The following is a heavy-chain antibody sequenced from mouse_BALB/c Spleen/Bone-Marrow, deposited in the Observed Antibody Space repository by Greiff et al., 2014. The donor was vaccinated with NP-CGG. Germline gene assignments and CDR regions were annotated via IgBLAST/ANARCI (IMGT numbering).Heavy chain of an antibody. CDR2: IWGDGST. Sequence: QVQLKESGPGLVAPSQSLSITCTVSGISLTSCGVSWVRQPPGKGLEWLGVIWGDGSTNYHSALISKLSISKDNSKSQVFLKLNSLQTDDTATYYCAKGPYYGYLYFDVWGAGTTVTASS. D-gene: IGHD1-2*01. J-gene: IGHJ1*01. V-gene: IGHV2-3*01. CDR3: AKGPYYGYLYFDV. CDR1: GISLTSCG.